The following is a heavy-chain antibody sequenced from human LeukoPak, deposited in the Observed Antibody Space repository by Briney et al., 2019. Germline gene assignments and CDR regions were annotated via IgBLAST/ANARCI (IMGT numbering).Heavy chain of an antibody. CDR3: ARLYQQSKWKYYYYYMDV. D-gene: IGHD1-1*01. CDR1: GASFSTNY. CDR2: IFDSGST. J-gene: IGHJ6*03. Sequence: SETLSLTCSVSGASFSTNYWSWIRQPPGRGLEWIGYIFDSGSTNYNPSLKSRVTISVDTSTKQFSLRLSSVTAADTAVYYCARLYQQSKWKYYYYYMDVWGKGTAVTVSS. V-gene: IGHV4-59*01.